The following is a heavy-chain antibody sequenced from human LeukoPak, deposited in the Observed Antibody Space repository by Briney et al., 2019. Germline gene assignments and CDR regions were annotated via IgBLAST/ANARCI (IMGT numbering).Heavy chain of an antibody. CDR3: AGGTTNTKGAFDM. CDR1: GYTFTNYY. Sequence: ASVKVSCTASGYTFTNYYIHCVRQAPGQGLEWMGIINPSGSSTSYAHKFQGRVTMTRDTSTSTVYMELSRLRSEDTAVYYCAGGTTNTKGAFDMWGQGTMVTVSS. CDR2: INPSGSST. D-gene: IGHD2-8*01. V-gene: IGHV1-46*01. J-gene: IGHJ3*02.